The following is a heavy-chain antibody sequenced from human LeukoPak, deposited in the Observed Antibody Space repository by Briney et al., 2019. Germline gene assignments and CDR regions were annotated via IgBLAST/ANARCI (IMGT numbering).Heavy chain of an antibody. CDR2: ISGSGGST. CDR1: GFTFSTYA. J-gene: IGHJ4*02. Sequence: GGSLRLSCAASGFTFSTYAMHWVRQAPGKGLEWVSVISGSGGSTYYADSVKGRFTISRDNSKNTLYLQMNSLRVEDTAVYYCAKGGIMEWLSKNPHFDCWGQGTLVTVSS. CDR3: AKGGIMEWLSKNPHFDC. D-gene: IGHD3-3*01. V-gene: IGHV3-23*01.